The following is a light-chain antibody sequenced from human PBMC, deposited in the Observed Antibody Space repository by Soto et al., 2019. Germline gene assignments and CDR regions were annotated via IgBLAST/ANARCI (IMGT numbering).Light chain of an antibody. CDR3: SAYTSSSTLTVV. J-gene: IGLJ2*01. CDR2: DVS. Sequence: QSALTQPASVSGSPGQSITISCTGTSSDVGGYNYVSWYHQHPGKAPKLIIYDVSNRPSGVSDRFSGSKSGNTASLTISGLQAEGEADYYCSAYTSSSTLTVVFGGGTKLTVL. CDR1: SSDVGGYNY. V-gene: IGLV2-14*01.